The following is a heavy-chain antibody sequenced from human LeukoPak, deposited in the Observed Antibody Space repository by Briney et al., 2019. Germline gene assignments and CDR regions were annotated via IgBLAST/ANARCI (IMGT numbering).Heavy chain of an antibody. V-gene: IGHV3-30*02. J-gene: IGHJ4*02. CDR1: GFTFSSYG. CDR2: IRYDGSNK. CDR3: AKNGYCSSTSCELFDY. D-gene: IGHD2-2*01. Sequence: GGSLRLSCAASGFTFSSYGMHWVRQAPGKGLEWVAFIRYDGSNKYYADSVKGRFTISRDNSKNTLYLQMNSLRAEDTAVYYCAKNGYCSSTSCELFDYWGQGTLVTVSS.